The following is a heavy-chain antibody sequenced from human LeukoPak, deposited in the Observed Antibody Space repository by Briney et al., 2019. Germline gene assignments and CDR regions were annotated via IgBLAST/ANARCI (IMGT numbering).Heavy chain of an antibody. CDR2: IYTSGST. V-gene: IGHV4-4*07. J-gene: IGHJ4*02. CDR1: GGSISSYY. CDR3: ARESTKLWYMRPLYYFDY. Sequence: PSETLSLTCTVSGGSISSYYWSWIRQPAGKGLEWIGRIYTSGSTNYNPSLKSRVTMSVDTSKNQFSLKLSSMTAADTAVYYCARESTKLWYMRPLYYFDYWGQGTLVTVSS. D-gene: IGHD5-18*01.